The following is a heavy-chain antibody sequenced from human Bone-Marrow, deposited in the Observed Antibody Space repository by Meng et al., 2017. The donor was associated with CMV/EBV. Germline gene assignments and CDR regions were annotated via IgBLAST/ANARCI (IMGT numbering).Heavy chain of an antibody. V-gene: IGHV1-2*02. J-gene: IGHJ3*01. Sequence: ASGKVSCKASGYTFTGYYMHWVRQAPGQGLEWMGWINPNSGGTNYAQKFQGRVTMTRDTSISTAYMELSRLRSDDTAVYYCAKDLVPAAVGQDAFDVWGQGTMVTVSS. CDR1: GYTFTGYY. CDR3: AKDLVPAAVGQDAFDV. CDR2: INPNSGGT. D-gene: IGHD2-2*01.